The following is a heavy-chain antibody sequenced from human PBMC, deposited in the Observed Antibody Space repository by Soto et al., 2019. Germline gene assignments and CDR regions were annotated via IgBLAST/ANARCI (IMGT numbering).Heavy chain of an antibody. Sequence: SVKVSYKASGGTFSSYAISWVRQAPGQGLEWMGGIIPIFGTANYAQKFQGRVTITADESTSTAYMELSSLRSEDTAVYYCATNLSIVVVLHRPRPSYGMDVWGQGTAVTVSS. V-gene: IGHV1-69*13. CDR1: GGTFSSYA. CDR3: ATNLSIVVVLHRPRPSYGMDV. J-gene: IGHJ6*02. D-gene: IGHD3-22*01. CDR2: IIPIFGTA.